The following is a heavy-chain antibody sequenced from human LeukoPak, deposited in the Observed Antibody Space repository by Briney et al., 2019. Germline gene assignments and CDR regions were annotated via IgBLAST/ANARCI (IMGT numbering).Heavy chain of an antibody. V-gene: IGHV4-59*11. D-gene: IGHD2-21*01. Sequence: SETLSLTCTVSGGSISSHYWSWIRQPPGKGLEWIGYIYYSGSTNYNPSLKSRVTISVDTSKNQFSLKLRSVTAADTAVYYCARDTWAALAKGAYSNYYYYYYMDVWGKGTTVTVSS. J-gene: IGHJ6*03. CDR3: ARDTWAALAKGAYSNYYYYYYMDV. CDR2: IYYSGST. CDR1: GGSISSHY.